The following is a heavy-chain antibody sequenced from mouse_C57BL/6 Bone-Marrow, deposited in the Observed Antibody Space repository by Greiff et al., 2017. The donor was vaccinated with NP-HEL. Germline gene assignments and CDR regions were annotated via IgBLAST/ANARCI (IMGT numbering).Heavy chain of an antibody. CDR3: ARLYYGSFYAMDY. CDR1: GYTFTSYW. D-gene: IGHD1-1*01. V-gene: IGHV1-7*01. J-gene: IGHJ4*01. CDR2: INPSSGYT. Sequence: VKLVESGAELAKPGASVKLSCKASGYTFTSYWMHWVKQRPGQGLEWIGYINPSSGYTKYNQKFKDKATLTADKSSSTAYMQLSSLTYEDSAVYYCARLYYGSFYAMDYWGQGTSVTVSS.